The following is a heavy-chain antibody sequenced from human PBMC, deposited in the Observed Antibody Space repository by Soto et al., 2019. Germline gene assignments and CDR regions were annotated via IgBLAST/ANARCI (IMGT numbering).Heavy chain of an antibody. Sequence: SETLSLTCAVYGGSFIGYYWSWILQPPGKGLEWIGEINHSGSTNYNPSLKSRVTISVDTSKNQFSLKLSSVTAADTAVYYCARIWGSYRPYAPAWGQGTLVTVSS. J-gene: IGHJ5*02. CDR3: ARIWGSYRPYAPA. CDR1: GGSFIGYY. V-gene: IGHV4-34*01. D-gene: IGHD3-16*02. CDR2: INHSGST.